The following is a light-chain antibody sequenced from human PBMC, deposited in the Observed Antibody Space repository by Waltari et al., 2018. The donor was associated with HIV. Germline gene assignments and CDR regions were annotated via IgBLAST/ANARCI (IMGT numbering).Light chain of an antibody. CDR2: GPN. Sequence: QSALTQPASASGSPGQSITISCIGTDLHIAIYNFISWYQHPPDRAPRLVVFGPNRRPSGTPCRLCGSKSGKTAYLTIAGLQAEDEGIYYCSSYVSGGSLLFGGGTKVTVL. CDR1: DLHIAIYNF. J-gene: IGLJ3*02. CDR3: SSYVSGGSLL. V-gene: IGLV2-14*01.